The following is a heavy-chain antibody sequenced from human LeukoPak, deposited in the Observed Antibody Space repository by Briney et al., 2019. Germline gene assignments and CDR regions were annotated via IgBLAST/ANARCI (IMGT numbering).Heavy chain of an antibody. CDR1: GGSISSGGYY. J-gene: IGHJ3*02. CDR2: IFYSGST. D-gene: IGHD6-13*01. CDR3: ARDVGITAGGVFDI. V-gene: IGHV4-31*03. Sequence: SQTLSLTCTASGGSISSGGYYWSWIRQHPGKDLEWIGYIFYSGSTYYNPSLKDRVTISVDTSKNQFSLKLSSVTAADTAVYYCARDVGITAGGVFDIWGQGTMVTVSS.